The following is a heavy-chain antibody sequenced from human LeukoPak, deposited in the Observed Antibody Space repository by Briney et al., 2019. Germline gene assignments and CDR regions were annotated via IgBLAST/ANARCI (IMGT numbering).Heavy chain of an antibody. CDR3: ARQQTTYRTHWFDP. CDR2: IYHSGST. D-gene: IGHD1-1*01. V-gene: IGHV4-4*02. J-gene: IGHJ5*02. Sequence: PSETLSLTCAVSGGSISSSNWWSWVRQPPGKGLEWIGEIYHSGSTNYNPSLKSRVTISADTSKNQISLKLSSVTAADTAVYYCARQQTTYRTHWFDPWGQGTLVTVSS. CDR1: GGSISSSNW.